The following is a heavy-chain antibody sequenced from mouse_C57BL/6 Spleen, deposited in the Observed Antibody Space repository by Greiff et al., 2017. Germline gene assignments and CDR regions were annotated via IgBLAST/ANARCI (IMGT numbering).Heavy chain of an antibody. CDR1: GYTFTSYW. CDR2: IYPGSGST. V-gene: IGHV1-55*01. CDR3: ARGYSNYAMDY. Sequence: VQLQQPGAELVKPGASVKMSCKASGYTFTSYWITWVKQRPGQGPEWIGDIYPGSGSTNYNEKFKSKATLTVDTSSSTAYMQLSSLTSEDSAVYYCARGYSNYAMDYWGQGTSVTVSS. D-gene: IGHD2-5*01. J-gene: IGHJ4*01.